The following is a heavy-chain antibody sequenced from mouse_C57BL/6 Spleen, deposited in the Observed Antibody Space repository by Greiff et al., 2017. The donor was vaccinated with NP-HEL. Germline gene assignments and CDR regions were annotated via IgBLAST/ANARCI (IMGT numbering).Heavy chain of an antibody. CDR3: ARSNSYYYGSSSWFAY. J-gene: IGHJ3*01. CDR1: GYTFTDYN. V-gene: IGHV1-18*01. D-gene: IGHD1-1*01. Sequence: EVQLQQSGPELVKPGASVKIPCKASGYTFTDYNMDWVKQSHGKSLEWIGDINPNNGGTIYNQKFKGKATLTVDKSSSTAYMELRSLTSEDTAVYYCARSNSYYYGSSSWFAYWGQRTLVTVSA. CDR2: INPNNGGT.